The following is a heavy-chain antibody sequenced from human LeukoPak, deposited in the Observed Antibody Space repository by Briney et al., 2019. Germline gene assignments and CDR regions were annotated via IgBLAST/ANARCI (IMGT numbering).Heavy chain of an antibody. CDR3: ARARCSGGSCYQDYYYYMDV. CDR2: IYYSGST. Sequence: SETLSLTCTVSGGSISSYYWSWIRQPPGKGLEWIGYIYYSGSTNYNPSLKSRVTISVDTSKNQFSLKLSSVTAADTAVYYCARARCSGGSCYQDYYYYMDVWGKGTTVTVSS. D-gene: IGHD2-15*01. CDR1: GGSISSYY. J-gene: IGHJ6*03. V-gene: IGHV4-59*08.